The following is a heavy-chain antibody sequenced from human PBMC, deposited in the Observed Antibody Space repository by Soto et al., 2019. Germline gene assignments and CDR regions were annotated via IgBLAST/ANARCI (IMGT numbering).Heavy chain of an antibody. D-gene: IGHD2-21*02. V-gene: IGHV1-69*06. CDR3: ARSLCGGDCYYPPNWYFDL. J-gene: IGHJ2*01. CDR1: GGTFSSYA. Sequence: QVQLVQSGAEVKKPGSSVKVSCTASGGTFSSYAISWVRQAPGQGLEWMGGIIPIFGTANYAQKFQGRVTITADKSTSTAYMELSSLRSEDTAVYYCARSLCGGDCYYPPNWYFDLWGRGTLVTVSS. CDR2: IIPIFGTA.